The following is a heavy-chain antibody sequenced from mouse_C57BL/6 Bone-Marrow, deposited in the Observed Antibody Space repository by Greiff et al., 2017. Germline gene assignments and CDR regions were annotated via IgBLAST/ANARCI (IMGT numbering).Heavy chain of an antibody. CDR3: TTGNGYFWYFDV. D-gene: IGHD2-3*01. CDR1: GFNIKDDY. J-gene: IGHJ1*03. Sequence: VQLQQPGAELVRPGASVKLSCTASGFNIKDDYMHWVKQRPEQGLEWIGWIDPENGDTEYASKFQGKATITADTSSNTAYLQLSSLTSEDTAVYYCTTGNGYFWYFDVWGTGTTVTVSS. V-gene: IGHV14-4*01. CDR2: IDPENGDT.